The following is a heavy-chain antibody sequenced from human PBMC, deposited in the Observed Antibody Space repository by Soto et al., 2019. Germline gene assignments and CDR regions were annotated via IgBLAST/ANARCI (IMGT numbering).Heavy chain of an antibody. D-gene: IGHD6-6*01. J-gene: IGHJ4*02. Sequence: GASVKVSCKASGYTFTGYYMHWVRQAPGQGLEWMGWINPNSGGTNYAQKFQGRVTMTRDTSISTAYMELSRLRADDTAVYYCARTSIAARPYDYWGQGTLVTVSS. CDR2: INPNSGGT. CDR3: ARTSIAARPYDY. CDR1: GYTFTGYY. V-gene: IGHV1-2*02.